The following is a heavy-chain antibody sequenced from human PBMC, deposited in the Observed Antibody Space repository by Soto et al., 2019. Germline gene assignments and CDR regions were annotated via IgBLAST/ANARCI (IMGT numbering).Heavy chain of an antibody. CDR1: GYTFTSYG. J-gene: IGHJ3*02. V-gene: IGHV1-18*01. Sequence: QVQLVQSGAEVKKPGASVKVSCKASGYTFTSYGISWVRQAPGQGLEWMGWISAYNGNTNYAQKLQGGVTMTTDTSTSTAYMELRSLRSDDTAVYYCAGTTIPPGCSSTSCYLGPGAFDIWGQGTMVTVSS. D-gene: IGHD2-2*01. CDR3: AGTTIPPGCSSTSCYLGPGAFDI. CDR2: ISAYNGNT.